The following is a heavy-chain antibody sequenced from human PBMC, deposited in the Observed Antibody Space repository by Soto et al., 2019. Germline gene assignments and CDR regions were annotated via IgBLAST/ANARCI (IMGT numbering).Heavy chain of an antibody. D-gene: IGHD2-8*01. J-gene: IGHJ6*02. Sequence: GGSLRLSCAASGFSVSDYAMSWVRQAPGKGLEWVSSISGSGDGTYYGDSVKGRFTLSRDTSQKTLYLQMNNLRGEDTAVYFCTKSRRSVLMVYGFGGMDVWGRGTTVTVSS. CDR1: GFSVSDYA. V-gene: IGHV3-23*01. CDR3: TKSRRSVLMVYGFGGMDV. CDR2: ISGSGDGT.